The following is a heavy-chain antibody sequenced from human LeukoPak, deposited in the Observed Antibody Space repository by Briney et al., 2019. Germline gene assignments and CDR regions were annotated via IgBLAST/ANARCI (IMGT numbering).Heavy chain of an antibody. V-gene: IGHV3-23*01. J-gene: IGHJ4*02. Sequence: PGGSLRLSCAASGFTFSSYAMSWVRQAPGKGLEWVSAISGSGGSTYYADSVKGRFTISRDNSKNTLYLQMNSLRAEDTAVYYCAKRYCSSTSCLSIDYWGQGTLVTVSS. D-gene: IGHD2-2*01. CDR1: GFTFSSYA. CDR3: AKRYCSSTSCLSIDY. CDR2: ISGSGGST.